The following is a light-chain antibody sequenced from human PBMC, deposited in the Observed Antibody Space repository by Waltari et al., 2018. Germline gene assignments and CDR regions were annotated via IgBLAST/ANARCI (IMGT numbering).Light chain of an antibody. CDR2: GAS. J-gene: IGKJ1*01. CDR3: QHYLRLPVT. V-gene: IGKV3-20*01. Sequence: IVLTPSPGTMSLSTGESATVSCRTSQSVTRALAWYQQKPGQAPRLLIYGASNRATGIPDRFSGSGSGTDFSRTISSLEPEDFAVYYCQHYLRLPVTFGQGTKVEVK. CDR1: QSVTRA.